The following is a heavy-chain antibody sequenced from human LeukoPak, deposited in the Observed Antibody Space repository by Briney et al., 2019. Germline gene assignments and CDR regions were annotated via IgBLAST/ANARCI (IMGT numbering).Heavy chain of an antibody. D-gene: IGHD2-15*01. CDR3: ARVGGSNYYYYGMDV. Sequence: SVKVSCKASGGTFSSYAISWVRQAPGQGLEWMGGIIPIFGTANYAQKFQGRVTITADESTSTAYMELSSLRSEDTAVYYCARVGGSNYYYYGMDVWGQGTTVTVSS. CDR1: GGTFSSYA. V-gene: IGHV1-69*13. CDR2: IIPIFGTA. J-gene: IGHJ6*02.